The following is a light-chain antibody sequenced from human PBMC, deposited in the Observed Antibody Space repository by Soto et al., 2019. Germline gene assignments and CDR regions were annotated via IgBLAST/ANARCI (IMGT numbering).Light chain of an antibody. J-gene: IGLJ1*01. Sequence: QSALTQPPSASGSPGQSVTISCTGTNSDVGGYNYVSWYQQYPGKAPKLIIYEVNERPSGVPDRFSGSKSGNTASLIVSGLQTADEADYYCSSYGGSNWHVFGTGTKVTVL. V-gene: IGLV2-8*01. CDR2: EVN. CDR1: NSDVGGYNY. CDR3: SSYGGSNWHV.